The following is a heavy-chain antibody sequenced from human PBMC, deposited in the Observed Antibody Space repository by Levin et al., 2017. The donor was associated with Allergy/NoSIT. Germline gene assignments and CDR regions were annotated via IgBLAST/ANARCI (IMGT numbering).Heavy chain of an antibody. Sequence: GGSLRLSCAASGFTFNSYAMSWVRQAPGKGLEWVSAISGSGSSTYYADSVKGRFTISRDNSKNTLYLQMNSLRVEDTAVYYCAKDPGRYSSGWYFDYWGQGTLVTVSP. J-gene: IGHJ4*02. CDR2: ISGSGSST. CDR1: GFTFNSYA. CDR3: AKDPGRYSSGWYFDY. V-gene: IGHV3-23*01. D-gene: IGHD6-19*01.